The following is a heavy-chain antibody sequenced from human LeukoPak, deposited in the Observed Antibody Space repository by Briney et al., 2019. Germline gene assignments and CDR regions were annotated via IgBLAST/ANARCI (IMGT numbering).Heavy chain of an antibody. CDR2: ISHSGST. CDR3: ARDYYDSSYGMDV. Sequence: SETLSLTCAVSGGSISSVGYYWSWIRQHPGKGLEWIGYISHSGSTNYNPSLKSRVTISVDTSKNQFSLKLSSVTAADTAVYYCARDYYDSSYGMDVWGQGTTVTVSS. CDR1: GGSISSVGYY. J-gene: IGHJ6*02. D-gene: IGHD3-22*01. V-gene: IGHV4-31*11.